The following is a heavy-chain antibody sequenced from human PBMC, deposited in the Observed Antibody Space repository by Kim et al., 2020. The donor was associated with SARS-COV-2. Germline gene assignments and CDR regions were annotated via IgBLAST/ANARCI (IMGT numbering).Heavy chain of an antibody. V-gene: IGHV3-48*02. D-gene: IGHD3-3*01. J-gene: IGHJ3*02. CDR1: GFTFSSYS. CDR3: ARDYAYYDFWRDRRNAFDI. CDR2: ISSSSSTI. Sequence: GGSLRLSCAASGFTFSSYSMNWVRQAPGKGLEWVSYISSSSSTIYYADSVKGRFTISRDNAKNSLYLQMNSLRDEDTAVYYCARDYAYYDFWRDRRNAFDIWGQGTMVTVSS.